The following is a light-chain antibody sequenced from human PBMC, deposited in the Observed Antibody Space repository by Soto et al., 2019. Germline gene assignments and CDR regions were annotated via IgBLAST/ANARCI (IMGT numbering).Light chain of an antibody. Sequence: LTQPASVSGSPGQSITISCSGTSSDVGGYNYVSWYQQNPGTAPKLLIYDVSNRPSGVSHRFSGSKSGNTASLTISGLQAGDEADYYCSSYRSSRTYVFGTGTKVTVL. CDR3: SSYRSSRTYV. J-gene: IGLJ1*01. CDR1: SSDVGGYNY. CDR2: DVS. V-gene: IGLV2-14*01.